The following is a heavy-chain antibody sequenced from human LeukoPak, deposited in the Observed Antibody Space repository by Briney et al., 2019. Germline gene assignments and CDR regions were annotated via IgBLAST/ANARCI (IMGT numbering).Heavy chain of an antibody. D-gene: IGHD2-15*01. V-gene: IGHV1-8*03. CDR3: ASFKPGSAFDI. CDR1: GYTFTSYD. J-gene: IGHJ3*02. CDR2: MNPNSGNT. Sequence: ASVKVSCKASGYTFTSYDINWVRQATGQGREWMGWMNPNSGNTGYAQKFQGRVTITRNTSISTAYMELSSLRSEDTAVYYCASFKPGSAFDIWGQGTMVTVSS.